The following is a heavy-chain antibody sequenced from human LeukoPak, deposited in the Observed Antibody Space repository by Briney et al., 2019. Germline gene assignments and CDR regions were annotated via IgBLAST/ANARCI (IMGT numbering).Heavy chain of an antibody. CDR2: ISAYNGNT. Sequence: EASVKVSCKASGYTFTSYGISWVRQAPGQGLEWMGWISAYNGNTNYAQKLQGRVTMTRDTSISTAYMELSRLRSDDTAVYYCALWELLDYWGQGTLVTVSS. V-gene: IGHV1-18*01. J-gene: IGHJ4*02. CDR1: GYTFTSYG. CDR3: ALWELLDY. D-gene: IGHD1-26*01.